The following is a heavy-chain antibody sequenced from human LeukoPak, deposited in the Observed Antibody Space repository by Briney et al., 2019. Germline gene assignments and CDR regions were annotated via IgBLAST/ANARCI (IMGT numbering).Heavy chain of an antibody. J-gene: IGHJ4*02. CDR1: GGSFSGYY. D-gene: IGHD6-19*01. V-gene: IGHV4-34*01. CDR3: VRGRSSGWYNNYFDY. CDR2: INHSGST. Sequence: SETLSLTCAVYGGSFSGYYWSWIRQPPGKGLEWIGEINHSGSTNYNPSLKSRVTISVDTSKNQFSLKLSSVTAADTAVYYCVRGRSSGWYNNYFDYWGQGTLVTVSP.